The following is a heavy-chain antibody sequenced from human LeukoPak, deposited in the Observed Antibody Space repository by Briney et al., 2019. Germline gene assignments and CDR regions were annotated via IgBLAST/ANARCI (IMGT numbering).Heavy chain of an antibody. D-gene: IGHD1-7*01. J-gene: IGHJ5*02. V-gene: IGHV3-23*01. CDR3: AKGPLAGRNYFFDR. CDR2: IIGSGADT. CDR1: GFKFSTYA. Sequence: GGSLRLSCAASGFKFSTYAMSWVRQAPRKGLEWVSLIIGSGADTSYADSVKGRFTISRDNSRSTLYLEMNTLRDDGPARYFCAKGPLAGRNYFFDRRGQGTLVTVSS.